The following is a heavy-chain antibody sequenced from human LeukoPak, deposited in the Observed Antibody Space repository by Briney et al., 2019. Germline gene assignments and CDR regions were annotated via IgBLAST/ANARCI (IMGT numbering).Heavy chain of an antibody. CDR2: ISYDGSNR. D-gene: IGHD2-8*01. Sequence: GGSLRLSCAASGFTFSSYAMHWVRQAPGKGLEWVAVISYDGSNRYYADSVKGRFTISRDNSKNTLYLQMNSLRAEDTAVYYCARADIVPIYYYYYMDVWGKGTTVTVSS. J-gene: IGHJ6*03. CDR1: GFTFSSYA. CDR3: ARADIVPIYYYYYMDV. V-gene: IGHV3-30*04.